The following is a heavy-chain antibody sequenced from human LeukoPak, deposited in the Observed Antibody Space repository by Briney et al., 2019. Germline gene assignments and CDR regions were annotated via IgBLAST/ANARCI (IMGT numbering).Heavy chain of an antibody. CDR2: ISGSGGST. CDR1: GFTFSRFW. V-gene: IGHV3-64*02. CDR3: ARAPGGFWSGYPFDY. J-gene: IGHJ4*02. Sequence: PGGSLRLSCAASGFTFSRFWMHWVRQAPGKGLEWVSAISGSGGSTYYADSVKGRFTISRDNSKNTLYLQMGSLRAEDMAVYYCARAPGGFWSGYPFDYWGQGTLVTVSS. D-gene: IGHD3-3*01.